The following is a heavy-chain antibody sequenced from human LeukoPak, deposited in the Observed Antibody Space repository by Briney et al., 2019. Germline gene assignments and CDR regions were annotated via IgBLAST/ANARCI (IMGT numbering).Heavy chain of an antibody. V-gene: IGHV4-59*01. CDR2: IYYSGST. CDR3: ARGDYGFFRDAFDI. J-gene: IGHJ3*02. D-gene: IGHD4-17*01. CDR1: GGSISSYY. Sequence: SETLSLTCTVSGGSISSYYWSWIRQPPGKGLEWIGYIYYSGSTNYNPSLKSRVTISVDTSKNQFSLKLSSVTAADTAMYYCARGDYGFFRDAFDIWGQGTMVTVSS.